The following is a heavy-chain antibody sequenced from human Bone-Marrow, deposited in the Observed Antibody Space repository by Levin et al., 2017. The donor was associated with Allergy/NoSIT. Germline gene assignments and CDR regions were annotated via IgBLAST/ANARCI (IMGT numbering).Heavy chain of an antibody. J-gene: IGHJ6*02. CDR3: ARGTGVWQWRGYYYGMDV. Sequence: GVSLRLSCAASGFTFSSYAMHWVRQAPGKGLEWVAVISYDGSNKYYADSVKGRFTISRDNSKNTLYLQMNSLRAEDTAVYYCARGTGVWQWRGYYYGMDVWGQGTTVTVSS. CDR2: ISYDGSNK. CDR1: GFTFSSYA. V-gene: IGHV3-30-3*01. D-gene: IGHD6-19*01.